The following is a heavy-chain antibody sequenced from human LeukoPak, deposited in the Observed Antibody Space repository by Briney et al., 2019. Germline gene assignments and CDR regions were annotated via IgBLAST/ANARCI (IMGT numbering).Heavy chain of an antibody. CDR3: ARTMAF. CDR1: GFTFSSYE. CDR2: IRSSGSPI. D-gene: IGHD5-24*01. Sequence: GGSLSLSCTASGFTFSSYEMNWVRQAPGKGLEWVSDIRSSGSPIYYADSVKGRFTVSRDNAKNSLYLQMSSLRAEDTAVYYCARTMAFWGQGTLVAVSS. V-gene: IGHV3-48*03. J-gene: IGHJ1*01.